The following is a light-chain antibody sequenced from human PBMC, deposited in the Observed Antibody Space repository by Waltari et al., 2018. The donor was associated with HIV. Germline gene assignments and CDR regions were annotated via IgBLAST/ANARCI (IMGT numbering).Light chain of an antibody. J-gene: IGLJ3*02. V-gene: IGLV1-51*02. CDR3: QAADSGGTWV. CDR1: TTNIGSNY. CDR2: ENN. Sequence: MSAAPGQMVTISCSGSTTNIGSNYVSWYQQVPGTAPKLLIFENNKRSSGIPDRFSGSSSGTTVTLIINGVQADDEADYYCQAADSGGTWVFGGGTKLTV.